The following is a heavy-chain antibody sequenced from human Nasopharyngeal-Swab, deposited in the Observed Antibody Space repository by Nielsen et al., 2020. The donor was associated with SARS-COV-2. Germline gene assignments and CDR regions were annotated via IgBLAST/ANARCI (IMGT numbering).Heavy chain of an antibody. J-gene: IGHJ6*03. Sequence: SVKVSCKTSGGTFSNYAISWVRQAPGQGLEWMGGIIPMFGTADYAQKFQGRVTITADESTSTAYMELSSLRSEDTAVYYCARNPIVATITGYYYYYMDVWGKGTTVTVSS. D-gene: IGHD5-12*01. CDR3: ARNPIVATITGYYYYYMDV. V-gene: IGHV1-69*13. CDR1: GGTFSNYA. CDR2: IIPMFGTA.